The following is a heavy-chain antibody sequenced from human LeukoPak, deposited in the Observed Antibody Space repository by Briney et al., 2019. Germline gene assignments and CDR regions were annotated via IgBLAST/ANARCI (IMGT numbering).Heavy chain of an antibody. CDR3: ARPGEGYCSGGSCYFFDY. V-gene: IGHV3-49*04. J-gene: IGHJ4*02. D-gene: IGHD2-15*01. CDR2: IRSQAYGVTT. Sequence: PGRSLTLSCTASGFTFGAYAMSWVRQAPGKGLEWVAVIRSQAYGVTTQYAASVKGRFTISRDDSKSIAYLQMNSLKLEDTAVYHCARPGEGYCSGGSCYFFDYWGQGTLVTVSS. CDR1: GFTFGAYA.